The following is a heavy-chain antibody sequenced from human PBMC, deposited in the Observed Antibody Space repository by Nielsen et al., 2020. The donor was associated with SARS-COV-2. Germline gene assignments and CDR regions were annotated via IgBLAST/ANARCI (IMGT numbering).Heavy chain of an antibody. CDR1: GFTFNNFA. CDR2: ISGSGGST. Sequence: GESLKIPCAASGFTFNNFAMSWVRQPPEKGLEWVSAISGSGGSTYYADSVKGRFTISRDNSKNTLYLQMNSLRAEDTAVYYCAKDPWSRAVAGRSYYYYGLDVWGQGTTVTVSS. D-gene: IGHD6-19*01. J-gene: IGHJ6*02. V-gene: IGHV3-23*01. CDR3: AKDPWSRAVAGRSYYYYGLDV.